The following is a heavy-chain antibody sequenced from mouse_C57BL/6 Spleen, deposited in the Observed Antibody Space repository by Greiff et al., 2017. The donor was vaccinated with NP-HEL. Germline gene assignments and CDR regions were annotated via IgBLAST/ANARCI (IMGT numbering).Heavy chain of an antibody. D-gene: IGHD2-4*01. V-gene: IGHV14-3*01. J-gene: IGHJ3*01. CDR2: IDPANGNT. CDR1: GFNIKNTY. Sequence: EVKLMESVAELVRPGASVKLSCTASGFNIKNTYMHWVKQRPEQGLEWIGRIDPANGNTKYDQKFQGKATITADTSSNTAYLQLSSLTSEDTAIYYCARSDPRYYDYPAWFAYWGQGTLVTVSA. CDR3: ARSDPRYYDYPAWFAY.